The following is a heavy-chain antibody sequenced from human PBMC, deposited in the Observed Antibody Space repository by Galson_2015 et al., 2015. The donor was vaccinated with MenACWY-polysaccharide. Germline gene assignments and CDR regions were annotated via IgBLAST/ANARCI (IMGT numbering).Heavy chain of an antibody. D-gene: IGHD5-18*01. V-gene: IGHV3-7*01. CDR3: ARGATARSYMPGVFDP. Sequence: SLRLSCAASGFTFSSYWMSWVRQAPGKGLEWVANIKQDGSEKYYVDSVKGRFTISRDNAKNSLYLQMNSLRAEDTAVYYCARGATARSYMPGVFDPWGQGTLVTVSS. CDR2: IKQDGSEK. CDR1: GFTFSSYW. J-gene: IGHJ5*02.